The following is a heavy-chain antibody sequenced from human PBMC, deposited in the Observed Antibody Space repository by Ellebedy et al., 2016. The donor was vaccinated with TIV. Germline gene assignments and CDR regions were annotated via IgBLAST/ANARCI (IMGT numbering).Heavy chain of an antibody. Sequence: GESLKISCAASGFTFSNYWMNWVRQAPGKGLEWVANIKQDGSERYYVDSVKGRFAISRDNAKNSLHLQMNSLGDEDTAVYYCARDQWLGRAYYFDYWGQGTLVTVSS. CDR1: GFTFSNYW. J-gene: IGHJ4*02. CDR3: ARDQWLGRAYYFDY. D-gene: IGHD6-19*01. V-gene: IGHV3-7*01. CDR2: IKQDGSER.